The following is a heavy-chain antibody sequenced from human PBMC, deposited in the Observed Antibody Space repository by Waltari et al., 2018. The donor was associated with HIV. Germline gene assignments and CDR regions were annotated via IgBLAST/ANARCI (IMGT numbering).Heavy chain of an antibody. Sequence: QVQLVQSGAEVKKPGSSVKVSCKASGGTFSSYTISWVRQAPGQGLEWLVRIIPILGIANYAQKFQGRVTITADKSTSTAYMELSSLRSEDTAVYYCARGAAAALFDYWGQGTLVTVSS. V-gene: IGHV1-69*02. CDR1: GGTFSSYT. CDR2: IIPILGIA. J-gene: IGHJ4*02. D-gene: IGHD6-13*01. CDR3: ARGAAAALFDY.